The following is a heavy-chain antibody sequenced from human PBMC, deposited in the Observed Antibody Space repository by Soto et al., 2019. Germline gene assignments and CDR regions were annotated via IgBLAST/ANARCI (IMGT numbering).Heavy chain of an antibody. D-gene: IGHD3-3*01. J-gene: IGHJ6*02. CDR3: ARDRKDPQIRFLDRVRRDGMDV. CDR2: IIPIFGTA. V-gene: IGHV1-69*13. CDR1: GGTFSSYA. Sequence: GASVKVSCKASGGTFSSYAISWVRQAPGQGLEWMGGIIPIFGTANYAQKFQGRVTITADESTSTAYMELSSLRSEDTAVYYCARDRKDPQIRFLDRVRRDGMDVWGQGATVTVSS.